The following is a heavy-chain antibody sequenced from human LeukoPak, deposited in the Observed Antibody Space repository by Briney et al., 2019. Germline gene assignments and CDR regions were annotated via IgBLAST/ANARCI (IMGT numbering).Heavy chain of an antibody. V-gene: IGHV3-11*01. CDR2: ISSSGSTI. Sequence: GGSLRLSCAASGFAFSDYYMSWIRQAPGKGLEWVSYISSSGSTIYYADSVKGRFTISRDNAKNSLYLQMNSLRAEDTAVYYCARDAPPYPSYTNAFDIWGQGTMVTVSS. D-gene: IGHD3-16*01. CDR3: ARDAPPYPSYTNAFDI. CDR1: GFAFSDYY. J-gene: IGHJ3*02.